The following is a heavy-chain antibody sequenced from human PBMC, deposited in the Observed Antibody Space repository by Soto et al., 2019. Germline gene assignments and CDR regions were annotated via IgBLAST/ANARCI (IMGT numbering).Heavy chain of an antibody. CDR2: ISAYNGNT. V-gene: IGHV1-18*04. Sequence: GASVKVSCKASGYTFTSYYMHWVRQAPGQGLEWMGWISAYNGNTNYAQKLQGRVTMTTDTSTSTAYMELRSLRSDDTAVYYCARQIGINWFDPWGQGTLVTVSS. CDR1: GYTFTSYY. J-gene: IGHJ5*02. CDR3: ARQIGINWFDP.